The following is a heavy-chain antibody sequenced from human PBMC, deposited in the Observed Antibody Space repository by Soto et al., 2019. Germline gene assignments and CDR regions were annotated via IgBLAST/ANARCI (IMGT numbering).Heavy chain of an antibody. V-gene: IGHV3-23*01. D-gene: IGHD2-21*01. Sequence: EVQLLESGGGLVQPGGSLRLSCAASGFTFNTYDMSWVRQAPGTGLEWVSSIAATGDSTYYADSVRGRFTISRDNSKNTLFLQINTLRADDTAIYYCVRHWGGRGHGTLVTVSS. CDR2: IAATGDST. CDR1: GFTFNTYD. J-gene: IGHJ4*01. CDR3: VRHWGG.